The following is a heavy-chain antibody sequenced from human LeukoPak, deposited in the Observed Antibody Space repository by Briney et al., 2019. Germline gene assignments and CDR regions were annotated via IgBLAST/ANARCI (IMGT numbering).Heavy chain of an antibody. V-gene: IGHV3-15*01. J-gene: IGHJ4*02. Sequence: KPGGSLRLSCAASGFTFSNAWMSWVRQAPGKGLEWVGRIKSKTDGGTTDYAAPVKGRFTISRDDSKNTLYLQMNSLKTEDTAVYYCTTDLVWGVAAGTPIKYYFDYWGQGTLVTVSS. CDR2: IKSKTDGGTT. D-gene: IGHD6-13*01. CDR3: TTDLVWGVAAGTPIKYYFDY. CDR1: GFTFSNAW.